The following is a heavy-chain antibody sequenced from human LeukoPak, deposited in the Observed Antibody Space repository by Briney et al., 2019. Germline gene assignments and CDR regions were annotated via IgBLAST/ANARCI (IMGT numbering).Heavy chain of an antibody. CDR3: TRSDGNTMIVDP. V-gene: IGHV3-73*01. Sequence: PGGSLRLSCAASGFTFSGSAMHWVRQASGKGLEWVGRIRSKGNSYATAYAASVKGRFTISRDDSKNTAYLQMNSLKMEDTAVYYCTRSDGNTMIVDPWGQGTLVTVSS. J-gene: IGHJ5*02. CDR1: GFTFSGSA. D-gene: IGHD3-22*01. CDR2: IRSKGNSYAT.